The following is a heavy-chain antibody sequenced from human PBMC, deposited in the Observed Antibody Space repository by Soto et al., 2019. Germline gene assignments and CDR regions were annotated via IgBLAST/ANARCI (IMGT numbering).Heavy chain of an antibody. CDR2: IYYSGST. J-gene: IGHJ4*02. Sequence: SSETLSLTCTVSGGSISSYYWSWIRQPPGKGLEWIGYIYYSGSTNYNPSLKSRVTTSLDTSKNQFSLKLGSVTAADTAVYYCANYDSTGYGMDYWGQGTLVTVSS. CDR1: GGSISSYY. D-gene: IGHD3-22*01. CDR3: ANYDSTGYGMDY. V-gene: IGHV4-59*01.